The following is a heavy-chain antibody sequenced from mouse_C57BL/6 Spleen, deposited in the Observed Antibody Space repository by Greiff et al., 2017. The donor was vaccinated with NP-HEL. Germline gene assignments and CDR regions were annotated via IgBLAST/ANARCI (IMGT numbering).Heavy chain of an antibody. CDR3: ASGLTGNPY. Sequence: EVMLVESGGGLVKPGGSLKLSCAASGFTFSSYAMSWVRQTPEKRLEWVATISDGGSYTYYPDNVKGRFTISRDNAKNNLYLQMSHLKSEDTATYYCASGLTGNPYWGQGTLVTVSA. CDR2: ISDGGSYT. V-gene: IGHV5-4*03. J-gene: IGHJ3*01. D-gene: IGHD4-1*01. CDR1: GFTFSSYA.